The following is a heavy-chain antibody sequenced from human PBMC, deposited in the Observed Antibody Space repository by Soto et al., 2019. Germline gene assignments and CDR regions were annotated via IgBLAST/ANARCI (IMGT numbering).Heavy chain of an antibody. Sequence: QVQLVQAGAEVKKPGSSVKVSCKASGGIFSSYAISWLRQAPGQGLEWMGAVIPILGQAYYAQNFQDRVTLTADESTRTAYMDLISLRSEDTAVYFCARVGGVGAPPGADFWGQGTLVTVSS. CDR1: GGIFSSYA. J-gene: IGHJ4*02. CDR3: ARVGGVGAPPGADF. D-gene: IGHD1-26*01. CDR2: VIPILGQA. V-gene: IGHV1-69*01.